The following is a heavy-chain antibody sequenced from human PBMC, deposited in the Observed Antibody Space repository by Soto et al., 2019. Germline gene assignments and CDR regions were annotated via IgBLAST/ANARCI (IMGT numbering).Heavy chain of an antibody. J-gene: IGHJ4*02. CDR3: ARSSGWSDFDY. CDR1: GFTFSSYA. V-gene: IGHV3-30-3*01. CDR2: ISYDGSNK. D-gene: IGHD6-19*01. Sequence: QVQLVESGGGVVQPGRSLRLSCAASGFTFSSYAMHWVRQAPGKGLEWVAVISYDGSNKYYADSVKGRFTISRDNSKNTLYLQMNSLRAEDTAVYYWARSSGWSDFDYWGQGTLVTVSS.